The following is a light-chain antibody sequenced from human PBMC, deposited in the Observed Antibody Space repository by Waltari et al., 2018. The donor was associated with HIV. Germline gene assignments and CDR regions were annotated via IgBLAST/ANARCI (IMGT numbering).Light chain of an antibody. Sequence: SVLTQPPSASGTPGQRVTIPCSGSNIRINTVSWYQHVPGTAPKLLIHTDDQRPFGVPDRFSASKSGTSASLVISGLLSEDEAEYYCAVWDDSLNHVFGTGTKVTVL. CDR3: AVWDDSLNHV. CDR2: TDD. V-gene: IGLV1-44*01. CDR1: NIRINT. J-gene: IGLJ1*01.